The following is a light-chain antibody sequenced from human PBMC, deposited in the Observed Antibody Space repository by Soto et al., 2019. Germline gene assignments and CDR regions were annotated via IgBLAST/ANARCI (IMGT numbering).Light chain of an antibody. J-gene: IGKJ3*01. CDR3: QQTSAFPRT. CDR1: QSISTW. V-gene: IGKV1-5*01. Sequence: DIQMTQSPSTLSASVGDSVTITCRASQSISTWLAWYQQKPGKAPKLLIYDASSLEGGVPSRFSGGGAGTDFTLTISSLQAEDYATYFCQQTSAFPRTFGPGTRVDVK. CDR2: DAS.